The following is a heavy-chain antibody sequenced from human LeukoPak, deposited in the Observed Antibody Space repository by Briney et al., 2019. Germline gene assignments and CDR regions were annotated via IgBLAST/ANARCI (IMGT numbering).Heavy chain of an antibody. J-gene: IGHJ6*02. V-gene: IGHV3-33*01. CDR1: GFTFSSYG. CDR2: IWYDGSNK. CDR3: ARGGGWLFEDYYGMDV. Sequence: GGSLRLSRAASGFTFSSYGMQWVRQAPGKGLEGVAVIWYDGSNKYYADSVKGRFTISRDNSKNTLYLQMNSLRAEDTAVYYCARGGGWLFEDYYGMDVWGQGTTVTVSS. D-gene: IGHD3-22*01.